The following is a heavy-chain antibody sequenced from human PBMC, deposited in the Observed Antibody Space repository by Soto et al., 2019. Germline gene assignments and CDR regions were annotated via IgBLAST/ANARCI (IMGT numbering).Heavy chain of an antibody. CDR3: ASPPKPLYYYYGMDV. J-gene: IGHJ6*02. CDR2: SIPTLGPA. CDR1: EATFASIP. V-gene: IGHV1-69*12. Sequence: QVQLVQSGAEVKKPGSPVRVSARPPEATFASIPTSGWRRAPGQGLEWRGGSIPTLGPANYAQKSQGRVTITADESTSTAYMELSSLRSEDTAVYYCASPPKPLYYYYGMDVWGQGTTVTVSS.